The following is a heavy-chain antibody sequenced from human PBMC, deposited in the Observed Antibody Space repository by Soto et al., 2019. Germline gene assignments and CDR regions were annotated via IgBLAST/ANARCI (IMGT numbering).Heavy chain of an antibody. CDR2: IYYSGST. CDR1: GGSISSGDYY. V-gene: IGHV4-30-4*01. Sequence: ASETLSLTCTVSGGSISSGDYYWSWIRQPPGEGLEWIGYIYYSGSTYYNPSLKSRVTISRDTSKNQFSLKLSSVTAADSAVYYCARSVRGYSYGPFDYWGQGTLVTVSS. D-gene: IGHD5-18*01. CDR3: ARSVRGYSYGPFDY. J-gene: IGHJ4*02.